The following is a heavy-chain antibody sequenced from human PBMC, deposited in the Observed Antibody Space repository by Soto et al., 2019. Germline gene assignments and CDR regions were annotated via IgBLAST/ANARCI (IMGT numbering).Heavy chain of an antibody. V-gene: IGHV1-69*13. CDR2: IIPIFGTA. J-gene: IGHJ5*02. Sequence: SVKVSCKASGGTFSSYAISWVRQAPGQGLEWMGGIIPIFGTANYAQKFQGRVTITADESTSTAYMELSSLRSEDTAVYYCASRIRREYSSGRYNWFDPWGQGNLVTVSS. D-gene: IGHD6-19*01. CDR1: GGTFSSYA. CDR3: ASRIRREYSSGRYNWFDP.